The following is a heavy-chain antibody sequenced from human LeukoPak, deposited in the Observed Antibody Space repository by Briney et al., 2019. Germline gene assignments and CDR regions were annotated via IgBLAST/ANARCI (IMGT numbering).Heavy chain of an antibody. CDR3: ARDNEDGSGSYYSRY. J-gene: IGHJ4*02. CDR2: ISAYNGNT. CDR1: GYTFTSYG. Sequence: ASVKVSCKASGYTFTSYGISWVRQAPGQGLEWMGWISAYNGNTNYAQKLQGRVTMTTDTSTSTAYMELRSLRSVDTAVYYCARDNEDGSGSYYSRYWGQGTLVTVSS. V-gene: IGHV1-18*01. D-gene: IGHD3-10*01.